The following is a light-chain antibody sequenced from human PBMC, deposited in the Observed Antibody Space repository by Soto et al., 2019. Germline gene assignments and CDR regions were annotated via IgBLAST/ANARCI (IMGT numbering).Light chain of an antibody. CDR2: GAS. V-gene: IGKV3-15*01. CDR1: QSVSSN. Sequence: EIVMTQSPATLSVSPGERATLSCRASQSVSSNLAWYQQKPGQAPRLLIYGASTRATGIPARFSGSGSGTELTLTISSLKSEDFAVYYCHQYNNWTPTWRFGQGTTPDIK. J-gene: IGKJ1*01. CDR3: HQYNNWTPTWR.